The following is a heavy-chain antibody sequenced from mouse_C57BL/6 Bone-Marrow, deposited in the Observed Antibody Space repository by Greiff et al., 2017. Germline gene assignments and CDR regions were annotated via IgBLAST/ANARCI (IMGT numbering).Heavy chain of an antibody. Sequence: VQLQQSGAELVKPGASVKISCKASGYAFSSYWMNWVKQRPGKGLEWIGQIYPGDGDTNYNGKFKGKATLTADKSSSTAYMQLSSLTSEDSAVYFCARRGLRQNYFDSWGQGTTLTDSS. CDR2: IYPGDGDT. CDR3: ARRGLRQNYFDS. CDR1: GYAFSSYW. J-gene: IGHJ2*01. V-gene: IGHV1-80*01. D-gene: IGHD2-4*01.